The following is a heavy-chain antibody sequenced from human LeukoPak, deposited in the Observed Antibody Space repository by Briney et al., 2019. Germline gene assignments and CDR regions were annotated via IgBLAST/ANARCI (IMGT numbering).Heavy chain of an antibody. D-gene: IGHD3-22*01. J-gene: IGHJ4*02. CDR1: GFTFSSYS. CDR2: ISSNSKYI. Sequence: GSLRLSCAASGFTFSSYSMNWVRQAPGKGLEWVSSISSNSKYIYYADSMRGRFTVSRDNAKNSLFLQLNSLRAEDTAVYYCARDSSDFDYWGQGTLVTVSS. V-gene: IGHV3-21*01. CDR3: ARDSSDFDY.